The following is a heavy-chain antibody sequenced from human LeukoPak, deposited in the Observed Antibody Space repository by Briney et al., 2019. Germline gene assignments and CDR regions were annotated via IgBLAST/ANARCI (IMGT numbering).Heavy chain of an antibody. Sequence: ASVKVSCKASGYTFTSYGISWVRQAPGQGLEWMGWISAYNGNTNYAQKLQGRVTMTTDTSTSTAYMELRSLRSDDTAVYYCARDGLDMAEAGSNWFDPWGQGTLVTVSS. CDR2: ISAYNGNT. J-gene: IGHJ5*02. D-gene: IGHD6-13*01. CDR3: ARDGLDMAEAGSNWFDP. V-gene: IGHV1-18*01. CDR1: GYTFTSYG.